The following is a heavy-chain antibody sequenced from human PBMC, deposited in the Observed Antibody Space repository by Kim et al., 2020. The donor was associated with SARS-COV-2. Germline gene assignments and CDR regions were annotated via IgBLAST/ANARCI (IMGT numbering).Heavy chain of an antibody. CDR3: ARYSSGWFFDY. Sequence: TNYTPDLKSQVTLSVDTSKNQCSLKLSSVTAADTAVYYCARYSSGWFFDYWGQGTLVTVSS. CDR2: T. D-gene: IGHD6-19*01. J-gene: IGHJ4*02. V-gene: IGHV4-59*01.